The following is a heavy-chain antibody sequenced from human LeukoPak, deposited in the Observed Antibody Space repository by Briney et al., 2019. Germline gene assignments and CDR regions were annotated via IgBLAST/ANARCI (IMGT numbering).Heavy chain of an antibody. Sequence: PGESLKISCKGSGYSFTSYWIGWVRQMPGKGLEWVGIIYPGDSDTRYSPSFQGQVTISADKSISTAYLQWSSLKASDTAMYYCARFLSTWDPLLMATNNWFDPWGQGTLVTVSS. CDR1: GYSFTSYW. J-gene: IGHJ5*02. D-gene: IGHD5-24*01. V-gene: IGHV5-51*01. CDR2: IYPGDSDT. CDR3: ARFLSTWDPLLMATNNWFDP.